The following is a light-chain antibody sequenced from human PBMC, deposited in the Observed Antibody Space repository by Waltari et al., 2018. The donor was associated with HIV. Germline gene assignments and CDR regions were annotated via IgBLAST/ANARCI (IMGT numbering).Light chain of an antibody. CDR3: YSRDSSGTHRV. V-gene: IGLV3-19*01. J-gene: IGLJ1*01. CDR1: SLRRYY. Sequence: SSELTQDPVVSVALGQTVRITCQGDSLRRYYASWYQQKPGQAPVLVVYGKNNRPSGISDRLSGSSSGNTASLTITGAQAEDEADYYCYSRDSSGTHRVFGTGTKVTVL. CDR2: GKN.